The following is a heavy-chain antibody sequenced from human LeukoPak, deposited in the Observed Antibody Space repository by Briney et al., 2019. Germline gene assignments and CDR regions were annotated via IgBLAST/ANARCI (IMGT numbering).Heavy chain of an antibody. V-gene: IGHV3-13*01. J-gene: IGHJ6*02. Sequence: PGGSLRLSCAASGNYWMHWVRQVIGKGLEWVSAINTASETYYPGSAKGRFTISRENAKNSLYLQMNSLRAEDTAVYYCARISSSWYLGMDVWGQGTTVTVSS. D-gene: IGHD6-13*01. CDR3: ARISSSWYLGMDV. CDR2: INTASET. CDR1: GNYW.